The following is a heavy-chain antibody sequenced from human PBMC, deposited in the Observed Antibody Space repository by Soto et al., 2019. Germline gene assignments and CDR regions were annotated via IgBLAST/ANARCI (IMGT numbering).Heavy chain of an antibody. CDR3: ARLAKYSSRTYYYYYGMDV. D-gene: IGHD6-13*01. J-gene: IGHJ6*02. V-gene: IGHV4-39*01. CDR2: IYYSGST. Sequence: ASETLSLTCTVSGGSISSSSYYWGWIRQPPGKGLEWIGSIYYSGSTYYNPSLKSRVTISVDTSKNQFSLKLSSVTAADTAVYYCARLAKYSSRTYYYYYGMDVWGQGTTVTVSS. CDR1: GGSISSSSYY.